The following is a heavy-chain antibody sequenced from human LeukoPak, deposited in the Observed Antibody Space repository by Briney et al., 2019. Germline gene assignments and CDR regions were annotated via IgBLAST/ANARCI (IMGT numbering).Heavy chain of an antibody. CDR1: GFTFDDYA. CDR3: AKHGSGWYEDYYYYMDV. J-gene: IGHJ6*03. V-gene: IGHV3-9*01. D-gene: IGHD6-19*01. CDR2: ISWNSGSI. Sequence: GGSLRLSCAASGFTFDDYAMHWVRQAPGKGLEWVSGISWNSGSIGYADSVKGRFTISRDNSKNTLYLQMNSLRAEDTAVYYCAKHGSGWYEDYYYYMDVWGKGTTVTISS.